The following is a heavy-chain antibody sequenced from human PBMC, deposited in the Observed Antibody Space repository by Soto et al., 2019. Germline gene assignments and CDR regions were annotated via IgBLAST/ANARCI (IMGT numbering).Heavy chain of an antibody. V-gene: IGHV3-23*01. D-gene: IGHD2-8*01. Sequence: GGSLRLSCAASGFTFSSYAMSWVRQAPGKGLEWVSAISGSGGSTYYADSVKGRFTISRDNSKNTLYLQMNSLRAEDTAVYYCAKVKESILYYGGRWLDPWGQGTLVTVSS. CDR1: GFTFSSYA. CDR2: ISGSGGST. CDR3: AKVKESILYYGGRWLDP. J-gene: IGHJ5*02.